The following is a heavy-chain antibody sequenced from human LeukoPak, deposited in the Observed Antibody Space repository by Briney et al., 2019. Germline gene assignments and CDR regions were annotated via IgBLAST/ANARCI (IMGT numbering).Heavy chain of an antibody. CDR2: IVVGSGNT. Sequence: SVKVSCKASGFTFSSSALQWVRQARGQRLEWIGWIVVGSGNTDYAQKFQERVNFTRDMSTSTAYMELSSLRSEDTAVYYCAADHDSITMIRVGNPSDIWGQGTMVTVSS. D-gene: IGHD3-22*01. CDR1: GFTFSSSA. V-gene: IGHV1-58*01. CDR3: AADHDSITMIRVGNPSDI. J-gene: IGHJ3*02.